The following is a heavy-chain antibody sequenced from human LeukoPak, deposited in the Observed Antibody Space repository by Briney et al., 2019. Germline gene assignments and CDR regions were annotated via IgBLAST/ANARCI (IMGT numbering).Heavy chain of an antibody. CDR1: GFTFSSYA. CDR3: AKYGPQDSGSSHFDY. Sequence: GGSLRLSCAASGFTFSSYAMSWVREAPGKGLEWVSAIRDSGSSTHYADSVKGRFTASRDNSKNTLFLQMNSLRAEDTAIYYCAKYGPQDSGSSHFDYWGQGALVTVSS. D-gene: IGHD1-26*01. J-gene: IGHJ4*02. V-gene: IGHV3-23*01. CDR2: IRDSGSST.